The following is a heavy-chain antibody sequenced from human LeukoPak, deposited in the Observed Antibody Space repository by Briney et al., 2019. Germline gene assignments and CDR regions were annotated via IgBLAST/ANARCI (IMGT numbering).Heavy chain of an antibody. CDR2: ISSSSSYI. J-gene: IGHJ5*02. CDR3: ARDNDRKDDS. V-gene: IGHV3-21*01. Sequence: PGGSLRLSCAASGFIFSTYNIDWVRQAPGKGLEWVSSISSSSSYIYYADSVKGRFTISRDNAKNSLYLQMNNLRAEDTAVYYCARDNDRKDDSWGQGTLVTVSS. D-gene: IGHD3-16*01. CDR1: GFIFSTYN.